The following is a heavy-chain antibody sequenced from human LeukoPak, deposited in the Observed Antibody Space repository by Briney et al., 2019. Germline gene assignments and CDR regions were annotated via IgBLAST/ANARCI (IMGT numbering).Heavy chain of an antibody. D-gene: IGHD4-17*01. J-gene: IGHJ4*02. CDR1: GFTFGEYA. CDR2: IRRKAYGSTT. Sequence: GGSLRLSCTASGFTFGEYAMSWVRQARGKGLEWVGFIRRKAYGSTTEYAASVKGRFTISRDDSKSIAYLQMNSLKTEDTAVYYCTRDDYGDYLFDYWGQGTLVTVSS. CDR3: TRDDYGDYLFDY. V-gene: IGHV3-49*04.